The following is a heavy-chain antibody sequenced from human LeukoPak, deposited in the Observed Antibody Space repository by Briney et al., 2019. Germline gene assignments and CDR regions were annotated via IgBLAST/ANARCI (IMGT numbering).Heavy chain of an antibody. V-gene: IGHV3-23*01. J-gene: IGHJ3*02. Sequence: HSGGSLRLSCAASGFTFSSYAMSWVRQAPGKGLEWVSAISGSGGSTYYADSVKGRFTISRDNAKNSLYLQMNSLRAEDTAVYYCARSRYFDWLDAFDIWGQGTMVTVSS. CDR3: ARSRYFDWLDAFDI. CDR2: ISGSGGST. D-gene: IGHD3-9*01. CDR1: GFTFSSYA.